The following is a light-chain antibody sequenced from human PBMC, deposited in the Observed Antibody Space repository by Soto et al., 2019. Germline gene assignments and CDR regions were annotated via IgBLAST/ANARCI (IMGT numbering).Light chain of an antibody. V-gene: IGKV1-33*01. J-gene: IGKJ5*01. CDR3: QQYDNLPIT. Sequence: DIQMTQSPSSLSASGGDRVTITCQASQDSSNYLNWYQQKPGKAPKPLIYDASNLETGVTSRFSGSGSGTDFTFTISSLQPEDIATYYCQQYDNLPITFGQGTRLEIK. CDR2: DAS. CDR1: QDSSNY.